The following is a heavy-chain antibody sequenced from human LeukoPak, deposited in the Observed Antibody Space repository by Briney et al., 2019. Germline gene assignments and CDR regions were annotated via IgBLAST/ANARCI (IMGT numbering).Heavy chain of an antibody. Sequence: ASVKVSCKASGYTFTGYYMHWVRQAPGQGLEWMGWINPNSGGTNYAQKVQGRVTMTRDTSISTAYMELSRLSSDDTAVYSCARATMVRGVILHHFDYWGQGTLVTVSS. V-gene: IGHV1-2*02. CDR2: INPNSGGT. CDR1: GYTFTGYY. CDR3: ARATMVRGVILHHFDY. J-gene: IGHJ4*02. D-gene: IGHD3-10*01.